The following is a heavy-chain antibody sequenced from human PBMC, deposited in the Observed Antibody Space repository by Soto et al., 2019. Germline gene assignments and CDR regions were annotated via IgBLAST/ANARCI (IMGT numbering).Heavy chain of an antibody. CDR1: GCTFSSHA. V-gene: IGHV3-23*01. CDR3: AKNLGGSYGDYYYGMDV. Sequence: GSLRLSCAASGCTFSSHAMSWVRQAPGKGLEWVSAISGSGGSTYYADSVKGRFTISRDNSKNTLYLQMNSLRAEDTAVYYCAKNLGGSYGDYYYGMDVWGQGTTVTVSS. D-gene: IGHD1-26*01. J-gene: IGHJ6*02. CDR2: ISGSGGST.